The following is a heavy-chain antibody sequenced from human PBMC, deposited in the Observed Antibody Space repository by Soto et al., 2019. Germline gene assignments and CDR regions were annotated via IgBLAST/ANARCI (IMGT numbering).Heavy chain of an antibody. CDR3: AKVCLGPTKGDDDY. D-gene: IGHD3-16*01. CDR1: GFTFSSYG. CDR2: ISYDGSNK. J-gene: IGHJ4*02. V-gene: IGHV3-30*18. Sequence: QVQLVESGGGVVQPGRSLRLSCAASGFTFSSYGMHWVRQAPGKGLEWVAVISYDGSNKYYADSVKGRFTISRDNSKNTLYLQMNSLRAEDTAVYYCAKVCLGPTKGDDDYWGQGTLVTVSS.